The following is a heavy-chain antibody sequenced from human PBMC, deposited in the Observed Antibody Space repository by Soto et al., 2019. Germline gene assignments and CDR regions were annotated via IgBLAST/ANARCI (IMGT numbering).Heavy chain of an antibody. CDR1: GYSFTSYW. D-gene: IGHD2-21*02. CDR2: IYPGDSDT. V-gene: IGHV5-51*01. J-gene: IGHJ4*02. CDR3: ARHRYCGGDCYSIDY. Sequence: PGESLTISCKGSGYSFTSYWIGWVRQMSGRGLEWMGIIYPGDSDTRYSPSFQGQVTISADKSISTAYLQWSSLKASDTAMYYCARHRYCGGDCYSIDYWGQGTLVTVSS.